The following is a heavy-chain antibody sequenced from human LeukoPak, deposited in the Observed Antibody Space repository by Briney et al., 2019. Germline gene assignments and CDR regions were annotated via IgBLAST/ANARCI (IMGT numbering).Heavy chain of an antibody. J-gene: IGHJ6*04. V-gene: IGHV3-7*01. CDR2: IKEDGSVQ. CDR3: VGQLLRAV. Sequence: GGSLRLSCTASGFPFSGYWISWVRQALGKGLEWVANIKEDGSVQDYADSVKGRFTISRDNAKNSLYLQMNSLRVDDTAVYYCVGQLLRAVWGKGTTVTVSS. CDR1: GFPFSGYW. D-gene: IGHD2-2*01.